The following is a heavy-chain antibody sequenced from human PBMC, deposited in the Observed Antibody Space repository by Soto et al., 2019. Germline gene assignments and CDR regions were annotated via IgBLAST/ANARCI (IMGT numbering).Heavy chain of an antibody. CDR2: IYNDGRHT. J-gene: IGHJ4*02. Sequence: PGGSLRLSCVVSGFTFRNYGMHWVRQAPGKGLEWLAMIYNDGRHTEYSDSVKGRFTISRDNSKDTLSVQMNDLGVADTAVYYCARAGAAAVGTSDNCGQVTLVTVSS. D-gene: IGHD6-13*01. CDR3: ARAGAAAVGTSDN. CDR1: GFTFRNYG. V-gene: IGHV3-33*01.